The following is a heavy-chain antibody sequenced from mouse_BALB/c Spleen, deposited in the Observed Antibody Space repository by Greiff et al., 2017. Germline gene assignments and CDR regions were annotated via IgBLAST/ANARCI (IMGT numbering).Heavy chain of an antibody. CDR3: AREGGMITTKDFDY. CDR1: GFSLTSYG. D-gene: IGHD2-4*01. CDR2: IWAGGST. V-gene: IGHV2-9*02. Sequence: VQGVESGPGLVAPSQSLSITCTVSGFSLTSYGVHWVRQPPGKGLEWLGVIWAGGSTNYNSALMSRLSISKDNSKSQVFLKMNSLQTDDTAMYYCAREGGMITTKDFDYWGQGTTLTVSS. J-gene: IGHJ2*01.